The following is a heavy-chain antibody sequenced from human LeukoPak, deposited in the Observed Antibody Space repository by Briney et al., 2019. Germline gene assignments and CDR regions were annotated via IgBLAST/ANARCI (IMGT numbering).Heavy chain of an antibody. CDR2: INSDGSTT. J-gene: IGHJ5*02. CDR1: GFTFSSYS. CDR3: ARGPGYSSSWYGTDL. Sequence: GGSLRLSCAASGFTFSSYSMNWVRQAPGKGLEWVSRINSDGSTTNYAYSVKGRFTISRDNAKNTLYLQMDSLRAEDTAVYYCARGPGYSSSWYGTDLWGQGALVTVSS. V-gene: IGHV3-74*01. D-gene: IGHD6-13*01.